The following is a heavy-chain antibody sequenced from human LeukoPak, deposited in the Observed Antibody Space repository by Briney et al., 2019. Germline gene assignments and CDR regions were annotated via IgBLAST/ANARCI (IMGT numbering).Heavy chain of an antibody. CDR2: INPNSGGT. J-gene: IGHJ5*02. CDR3: ARGSYDILTGINWFDP. CDR1: GGTSSSYA. D-gene: IGHD3-9*01. V-gene: IGHV1-2*02. Sequence: ASVKVSCKASGGTSSSYAISWVRQAPGQGLEWMGGINPNSGGTNYAQKFQGRVTMTRDTSISTAYMELSRLRSDDTAVYYCARGSYDILTGINWFDPWGQGTLVTVSS.